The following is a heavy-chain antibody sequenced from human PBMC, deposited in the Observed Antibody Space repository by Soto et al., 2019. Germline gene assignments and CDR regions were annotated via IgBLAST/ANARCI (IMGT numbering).Heavy chain of an antibody. CDR1: GFTFSSYA. CDR3: ARSPTRYCSSTSCYTEGDY. D-gene: IGHD2-2*02. CDR2: ISYDGSNK. J-gene: IGHJ4*02. V-gene: IGHV3-30-3*01. Sequence: VQLVESGGGLVKPGGSLRLSCAASGFTFSSYAMHWVRQAPGKGLEWVAVISYDGSNKYYADSVKGRFTISRDNSKNTLYLQMNSLRAEDTAVYYYARSPTRYCSSTSCYTEGDYWGQGTLVTVSS.